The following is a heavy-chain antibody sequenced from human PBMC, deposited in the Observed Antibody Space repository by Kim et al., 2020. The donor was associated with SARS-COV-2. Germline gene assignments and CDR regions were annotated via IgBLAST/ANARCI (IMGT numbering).Heavy chain of an antibody. CDR2: IYYSGST. CDR3: ARVDSGSYPGYYYGMDV. CDR1: GGSISSYY. J-gene: IGHJ6*02. V-gene: IGHV4-59*01. Sequence: SETLSLTCTVSGGSISSYYWSWIRQPPGKGLEWIGYIYYSGSTNYNPSLKSRVTISVDTSKNQFSLKLSSVTAADTAVYYCARVDSGSYPGYYYGMDVWGQGTTVTVSS. D-gene: IGHD1-26*01.